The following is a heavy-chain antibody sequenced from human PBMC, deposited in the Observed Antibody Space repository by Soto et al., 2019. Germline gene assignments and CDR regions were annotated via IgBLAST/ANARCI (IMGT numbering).Heavy chain of an antibody. V-gene: IGHV3-30-3*01. Sequence: ESGGGVVQPGRSLRLSCAASGFTFSSYAMHWVRQAPGKGLEWVAVISYDGSNKYYADSVKGRFTISRDNSKNTLYLQMNSLRAEDTAVYYCARDRREMATSRPLWYWGQGTLVTVSS. D-gene: IGHD5-12*01. CDR3: ARDRREMATSRPLWY. CDR1: GFTFSSYA. J-gene: IGHJ4*02. CDR2: ISYDGSNK.